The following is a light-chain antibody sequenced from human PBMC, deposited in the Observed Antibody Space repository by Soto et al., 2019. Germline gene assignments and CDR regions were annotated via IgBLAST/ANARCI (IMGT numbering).Light chain of an antibody. CDR3: QQYDEWPLFT. V-gene: IGKV3-15*01. CDR2: GAS. CDR1: QTVGTN. Sequence: EVVLTQSPATLSVSPGERATLSCRASQTVGTNLAWYQQRPGQAPRLLIYGASTRATGIPARFSGSGSGSEFTLTISSLQSDDFAVYSCQQYDEWPLFTFGRGTRVVTK. J-gene: IGKJ3*01.